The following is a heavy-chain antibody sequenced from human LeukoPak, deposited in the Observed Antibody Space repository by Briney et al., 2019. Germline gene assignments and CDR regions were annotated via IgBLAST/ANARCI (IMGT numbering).Heavy chain of an antibody. Sequence: PSETLSLTCAVYGGSFSGYYWSWIRQPPGKGLEWIGEINHSGSTNYNPSPKSRVTISVDTSKNQFSLKLSSVTAADTAFYYCAGLYYYDSSGFDPWGQGTLVTVSS. V-gene: IGHV4-34*01. D-gene: IGHD3-22*01. CDR1: GGSFSGYY. CDR3: AGLYYYDSSGFDP. J-gene: IGHJ5*02. CDR2: INHSGST.